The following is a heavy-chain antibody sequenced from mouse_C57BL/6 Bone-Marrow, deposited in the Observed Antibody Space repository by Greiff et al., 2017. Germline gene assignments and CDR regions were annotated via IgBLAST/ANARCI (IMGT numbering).Heavy chain of an antibody. CDR2: INSDGSST. CDR1: GFTFSDYY. V-gene: IGHV5-16*01. Sequence: EVQLVESEGGLVQPGSSMKLSCTASGFTFSDYYMAWVRQVPEKGLEWVANINSDGSSTYYLDSLKSRFIISRDNAKNIQYLQMSSLKSEDTATYYCARDSGDWDWYFDVWGTGTTGTGSS. D-gene: IGHD4-1*01. J-gene: IGHJ1*03. CDR3: ARDSGDWDWYFDV.